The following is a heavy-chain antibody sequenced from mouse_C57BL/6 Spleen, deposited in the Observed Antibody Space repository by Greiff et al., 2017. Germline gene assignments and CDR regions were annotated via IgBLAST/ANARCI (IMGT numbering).Heavy chain of an antibody. D-gene: IGHD2-3*01. CDR2: IYPGDGDT. J-gene: IGHJ4*01. CDR1: GYAFSSSW. V-gene: IGHV1-82*01. CDR3: ARGRYDGYYGGAMDY. Sequence: LQESGPELVKPGASVKISCKASGYAFSSSWMNWVKQRPGKGLEWIGRIYPGDGDTNYNGKFKGKATLTADKSSSTAYMQLSSLTSEDSAVYFCARGRYDGYYGGAMDYWGQGTSVTVSS.